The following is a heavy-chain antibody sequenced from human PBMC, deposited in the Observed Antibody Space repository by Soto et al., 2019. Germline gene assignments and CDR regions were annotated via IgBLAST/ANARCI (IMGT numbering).Heavy chain of an antibody. CDR3: ARDSIRSRYGDYVYYFDY. D-gene: IGHD4-17*01. Sequence: ASVKVSWKAAGYAFTSYYMHWVRQAPGQGLEWMGIINPSGGSTSYAQKFQGRVTMTRDTSTSTVYMELSSLRSEDTAVYYCARDSIRSRYGDYVYYFDYWGQGTLVTVSS. J-gene: IGHJ4*02. V-gene: IGHV1-46*01. CDR1: GYAFTSYY. CDR2: INPSGGST.